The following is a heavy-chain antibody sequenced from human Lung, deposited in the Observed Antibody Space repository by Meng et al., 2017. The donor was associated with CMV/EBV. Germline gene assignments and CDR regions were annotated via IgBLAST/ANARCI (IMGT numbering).Heavy chain of an antibody. D-gene: IGHD3-10*01. V-gene: IGHV3-7*01. CDR1: GFTFSSYW. Sequence: GGSLRLSCVASGFTFSSYWMTWVRQAPGKGLEWVGNIKRDGSEKNYVGSVEGRFTISRDNTKNSLYLQMTGLRVEDTAVYYCARSSWDHWGQGTLVTVSS. CDR3: ARSSWDH. J-gene: IGHJ4*02. CDR2: IKRDGSEK.